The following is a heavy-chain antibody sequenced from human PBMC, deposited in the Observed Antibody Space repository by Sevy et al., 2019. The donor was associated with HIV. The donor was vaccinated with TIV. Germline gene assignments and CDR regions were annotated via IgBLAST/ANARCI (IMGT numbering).Heavy chain of an antibody. D-gene: IGHD3-10*01. J-gene: IGHJ4*02. CDR1: GFTTGFTFSDYW. CDR2: IKEDGTEI. V-gene: IGHV3-7*01. Sequence: GGSLRLSCAASGFTTGFTFSDYWIAWVRQAPGKGLEWVANIKEDGTEIYYLDSLKGRFTISRDNAKNLLYLQMNSLRAEDTAVYYCARGGYYGYSGLDYWGQGTLVTVSS. CDR3: ARGGYYGYSGLDY.